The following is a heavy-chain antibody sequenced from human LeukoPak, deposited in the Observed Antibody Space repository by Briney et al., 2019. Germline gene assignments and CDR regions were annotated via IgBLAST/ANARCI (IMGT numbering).Heavy chain of an antibody. D-gene: IGHD1-26*01. Sequence: GGSPRLSCAASGFTFSSYSMNWVRQAPGKGLEWVSSISSSSSYIYYADSVKGRFTISRDNAKNSLYLQMNSLRAEDTAVYYCARHIVGAMGDYWGQGTLVTVSS. V-gene: IGHV3-21*01. J-gene: IGHJ4*02. CDR2: ISSSSSYI. CDR1: GFTFSSYS. CDR3: ARHIVGAMGDY.